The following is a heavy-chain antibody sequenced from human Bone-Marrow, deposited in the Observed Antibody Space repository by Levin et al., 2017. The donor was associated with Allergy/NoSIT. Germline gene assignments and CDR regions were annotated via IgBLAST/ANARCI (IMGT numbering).Heavy chain of an antibody. CDR3: ARDIAEAGGNWFDP. D-gene: IGHD6-19*01. J-gene: IGHJ5*02. CDR2: INPNSGGT. CDR1: GYTFTGYY. Sequence: ASVKVSCKASGYTFTGYYMHWVRQAPGQGLEWMGWINPNSGGTNYAQKFQGRVTMTRDTSISTAYMELSRLRSDDTAVYYCARDIAEAGGNWFDPWGQGTLVTVSS. V-gene: IGHV1-2*02.